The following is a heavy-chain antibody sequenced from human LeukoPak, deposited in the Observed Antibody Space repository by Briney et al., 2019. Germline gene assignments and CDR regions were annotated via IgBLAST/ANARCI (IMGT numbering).Heavy chain of an antibody. CDR1: GGSISSYY. Sequence: SETLSLTCTVSGGSISSYYWSWIRQPPGKGLEWVGYIFYCGSTNFNPSLKSRVTISVDTSKNQFSLKLSSVTAADTAVYYCAREIASSSTNDYWGQGTLVTVSS. CDR2: IFYCGST. J-gene: IGHJ4*02. D-gene: IGHD6-13*01. V-gene: IGHV4-59*12. CDR3: AREIASSSTNDY.